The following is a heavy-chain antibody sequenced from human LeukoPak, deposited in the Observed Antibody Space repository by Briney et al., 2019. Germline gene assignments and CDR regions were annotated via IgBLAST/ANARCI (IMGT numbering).Heavy chain of an antibody. Sequence: SVTVSCKASGFTFTSSAVQWVRQARGQRLEWIGWIVVGSGNTNYAQKFQERVTITRDMSTSTAYMELSSLRSEDTAVYYCAADMPNSSGCGWGQGTLVTVSS. CDR3: AADMPNSSGCG. V-gene: IGHV1-58*01. J-gene: IGHJ4*02. D-gene: IGHD6-19*01. CDR1: GFTFTSSA. CDR2: IVVGSGNT.